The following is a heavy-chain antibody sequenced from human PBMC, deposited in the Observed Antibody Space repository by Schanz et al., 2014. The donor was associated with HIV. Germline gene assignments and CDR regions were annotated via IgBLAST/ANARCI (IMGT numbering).Heavy chain of an antibody. CDR1: GFTFSSYA. V-gene: IGHV3-23*01. CDR3: TRGQSGTYGTFDV. Sequence: EVQLLESGGGLVQPGGSLRLSCAASGFTFSSYAMNWVRQTPGKGLQWVSSIDGRGVSTYYGDSLKGRFTISRDNFKDMVYLQMNSLRVEDTALYYCTRGQSGTYGTFDVWGRGTVVTVSS. D-gene: IGHD1-26*01. CDR2: IDGRGVST. J-gene: IGHJ3*01.